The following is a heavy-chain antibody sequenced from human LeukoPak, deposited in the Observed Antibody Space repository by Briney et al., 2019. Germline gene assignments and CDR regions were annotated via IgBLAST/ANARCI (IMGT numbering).Heavy chain of an antibody. V-gene: IGHV4-34*01. CDR3: ARVVYCSSTSCYDY. CDR2: INHSGST. D-gene: IGHD2-2*01. CDR1: GFTFSSYE. J-gene: IGHJ4*02. Sequence: SGGSLRLSCAASGFTFSSYEMNWVRQAPGKGLEWVGEINHSGSTNYNPSLKSRVTISVDTSKNQFSLKLSSVTAADTAVYYCARVVYCSSTSCYDYWGQGTLVTVSS.